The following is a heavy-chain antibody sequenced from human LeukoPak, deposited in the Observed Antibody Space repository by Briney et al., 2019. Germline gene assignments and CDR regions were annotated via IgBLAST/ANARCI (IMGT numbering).Heavy chain of an antibody. Sequence: GGSLRLSCAASGFTVGTKYMNWVRQAPGKGLKWVSILYSGGDTYYADSVKGRFTISRDNSRNTLSLQMNSLRVEDTAVYYCARVGDHYHWYFDLWGRGALVTVSS. CDR3: ARVGDHYHWYFDL. V-gene: IGHV3-53*01. CDR2: LYSGGDT. J-gene: IGHJ2*01. CDR1: GFTVGTKY. D-gene: IGHD3-10*01.